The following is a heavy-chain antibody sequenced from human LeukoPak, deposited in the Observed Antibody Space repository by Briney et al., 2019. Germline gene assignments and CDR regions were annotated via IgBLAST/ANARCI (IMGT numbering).Heavy chain of an antibody. V-gene: IGHV1-18*01. Sequence: ASVKVSCKASGYTFTSYGISWVRQAPGQGLGWMGWISAYNGNTNYAQKLQGRVTMTTDTSTSTAYMELRSLRSDDTAVYYCARGPEDFGVVIIYYYMDVWGKGTTVTVSS. CDR2: ISAYNGNT. J-gene: IGHJ6*03. CDR3: ARGPEDFGVVIIYYYMDV. D-gene: IGHD3-3*01. CDR1: GYTFTSYG.